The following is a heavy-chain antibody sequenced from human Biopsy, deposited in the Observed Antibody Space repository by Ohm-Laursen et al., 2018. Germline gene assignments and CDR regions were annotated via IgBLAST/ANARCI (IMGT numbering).Heavy chain of an antibody. CDR2: MHNSGST. CDR1: GDSISSSNFY. J-gene: IGHJ5*02. CDR3: VRHALRLGPKKNWFDT. V-gene: IGHV4-39*01. Sequence: GTLSFTCTVSGDSISSSNFYWAWIRQPPGKGLEWIGSMHNSGSTYYNPSLKSRVTISIDASKNQFSLKLTSVTAADTTVYYCVRHALRLGPKKNWFDTWGQGTLVTVSS. D-gene: IGHD3-16*01.